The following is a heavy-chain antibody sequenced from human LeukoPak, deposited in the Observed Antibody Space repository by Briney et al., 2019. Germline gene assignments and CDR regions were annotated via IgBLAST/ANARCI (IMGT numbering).Heavy chain of an antibody. CDR2: IYHSGST. V-gene: IGHV4-38-2*01. CDR3: ARPCGGSCRAAFDI. CDR1: GYSIGSGYY. Sequence: SETLSLTCAVSGYSIGSGYYWGWIRQPPGKGLEWIGSIYHSGSTYYNPSLKSRVTISVDTSKNQFSLKLSSVTAADTAVYYCARPCGGSCRAAFDIWGQGTMVTVSS. J-gene: IGHJ3*02. D-gene: IGHD2-15*01.